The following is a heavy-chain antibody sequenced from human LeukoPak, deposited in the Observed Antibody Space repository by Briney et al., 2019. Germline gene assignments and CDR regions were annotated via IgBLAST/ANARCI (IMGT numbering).Heavy chain of an antibody. CDR3: AREQWLRSFDY. Sequence: SETLSLTCTVSGGSISSSSYYWGWIRQPPGKGLEWIGSIYYSGSTYYNPSLKSRVTISVDTSKNQFSLKLSSVTAADTAVYYCAREQWLRSFDYWGQGTLVTVSS. V-gene: IGHV4-39*07. D-gene: IGHD5-12*01. CDR2: IYYSGST. CDR1: GGSISSSSYY. J-gene: IGHJ4*02.